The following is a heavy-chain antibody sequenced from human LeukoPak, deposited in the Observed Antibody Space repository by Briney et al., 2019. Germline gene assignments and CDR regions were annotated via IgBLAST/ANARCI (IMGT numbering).Heavy chain of an antibody. Sequence: SETLSLTCSVSGYSISSGYYWGWIRQPPGKGLEWIGSIYHSGSTYYNPSLKSRVTISVDTSKNQFSLKLSSLTAADTAVYYCARGSAVAYHYYYMDVWGKGTTVTVSS. V-gene: IGHV4-38-2*02. J-gene: IGHJ6*03. CDR1: GYSISSGYY. CDR2: IYHSGST. CDR3: ARGSAVAYHYYYMDV. D-gene: IGHD6-19*01.